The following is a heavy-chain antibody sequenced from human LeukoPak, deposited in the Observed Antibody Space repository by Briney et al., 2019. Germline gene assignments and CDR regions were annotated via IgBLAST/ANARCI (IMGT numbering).Heavy chain of an antibody. CDR2: ISGSGGST. D-gene: IGHD2-15*01. CDR3: AKAESGYCSGGSCFDS. CDR1: GFTFSSYA. V-gene: IGHV3-23*01. Sequence: GESLRLSCAASGFTFSSYAMSWVRQAPGKGLEWVSSISGSGGSTYYADSMKGRSTISRDNSKNTLYLQMNSLRAEDTAVYYSAKAESGYCSGGSCFDSWGQGTLVTVSS. J-gene: IGHJ4*02.